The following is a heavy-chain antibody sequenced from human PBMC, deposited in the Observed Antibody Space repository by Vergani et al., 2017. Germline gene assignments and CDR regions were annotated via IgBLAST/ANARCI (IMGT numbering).Heavy chain of an antibody. CDR3: ATGEFLLWTLRAFDY. D-gene: IGHD2-21*01. J-gene: IGHJ4*02. CDR2: ISAYNGNT. CDR1: GYTFTSYG. Sequence: QVQLVQSGAEVKKPGSSVKVSCKASGYTFTSYGISWVRQAPGQGLEWMGWISAYNGNTNYAQKLQGRVTMTEDTSTDTAYMELSSLRSEDTAVYYCATGEFLLWTLRAFDYWGQGTLVTVSS. V-gene: IGHV1-18*01.